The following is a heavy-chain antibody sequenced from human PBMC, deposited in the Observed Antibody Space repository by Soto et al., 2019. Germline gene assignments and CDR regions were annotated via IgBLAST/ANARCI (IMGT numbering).Heavy chain of an antibody. J-gene: IGHJ4*02. CDR3: ARWGDYGDYYFDY. CDR1: GGSISSGGYY. CDR2: IYYSGST. V-gene: IGHV4-31*03. D-gene: IGHD4-17*01. Sequence: VPLQEPGPGLVKPSQTLSLTCTVSGGSISSGGYYWSWIRQHPGKGLEWFGYIYYSGSTYYNPSIKSRVTISVDTSKNQFSLKLSSVTVADTAVYYCARWGDYGDYYFDYWGQGTLVTVSS.